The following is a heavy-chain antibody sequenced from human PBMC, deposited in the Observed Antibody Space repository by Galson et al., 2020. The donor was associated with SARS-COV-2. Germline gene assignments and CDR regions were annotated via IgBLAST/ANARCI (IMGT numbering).Heavy chain of an antibody. J-gene: IGHJ4*02. CDR3: AKDWLAYDILTVSDY. CDR1: GFTFSSYA. CDR2: IRGSGGST. V-gene: IGHV3-23*01. Sequence: GGSLRLSCAASGFTFSSYAMSWVRQAPGKGLEWVSAIRGSGGSTYYADSVKGRFTISRDNSKNTLYLQMNSLRAEDTAVYYCAKDWLAYDILTVSDYWGQGTLVTVSS. D-gene: IGHD3-9*01.